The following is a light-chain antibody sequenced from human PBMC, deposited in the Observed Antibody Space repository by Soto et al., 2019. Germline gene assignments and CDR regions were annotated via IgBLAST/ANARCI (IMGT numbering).Light chain of an antibody. J-gene: IGKJ2*01. CDR1: QSISSW. CDR2: KAS. CDR3: QQYNSYSYT. V-gene: IGKV1-5*03. Sequence: DIQMTQSPSTLSASVGDRVTITCRASQSISSWLAWYQQKPGKAPNLLIYKASSLESRVPSRFSSSGSGTEFTLTISSLQPDDVANYYCQQYNSYSYTFGQGTKLEIK.